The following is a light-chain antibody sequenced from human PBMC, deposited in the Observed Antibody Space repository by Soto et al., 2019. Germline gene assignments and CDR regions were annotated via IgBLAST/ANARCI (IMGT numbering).Light chain of an antibody. CDR1: QSLVYTNGNTY. V-gene: IGKV2-30*01. CDR2: KVS. Sequence: DVVMTQSPLSLPVTLGQPASISCRSSQSLVYTNGNTYLNWFQQRPGQSPRRLIYKVSNRDSGVPDRFGGSGSGTDFTLTISRVEAEDVGVYYCMQGTHWPRTFGQGTRVEI. CDR3: MQGTHWPRT. J-gene: IGKJ1*01.